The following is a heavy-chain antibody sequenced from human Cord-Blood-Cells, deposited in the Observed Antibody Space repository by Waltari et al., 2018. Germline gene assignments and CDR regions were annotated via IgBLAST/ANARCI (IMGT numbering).Heavy chain of an antibody. Sequence: NYMSWVRQAPGKGLEWVSVIYSGGSTYYADSVKGRFTISRDNSKNTLYLQMNSLRAEDTAVYYCARLGYCTNGVCYDAFDIWGQGTMVTVSS. D-gene: IGHD2-8*01. J-gene: IGHJ3*02. V-gene: IGHV3-53*01. CDR3: ARLGYCTNGVCYDAFDI. CDR1: NY. CDR2: IYSGGST.